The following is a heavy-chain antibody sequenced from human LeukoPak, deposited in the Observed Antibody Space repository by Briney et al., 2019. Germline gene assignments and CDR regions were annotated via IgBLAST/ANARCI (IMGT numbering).Heavy chain of an antibody. D-gene: IGHD6-13*01. CDR2: IVVGSGNT. CDR1: GFTFTSSA. Sequence: GTSVKVSCKASGFTFTSSAVQWVRQARGQRLEWIGWIVVGSGNTNYAQKFQERVTITRDMSTSTAYMELSSLRSEDTAVYYCAAVFAAAGTYYYYYGMTSGAKGPRSPSPQ. CDR3: AAVFAAAGTYYYYYGMTS. J-gene: IGHJ6*04. V-gene: IGHV1-58*01.